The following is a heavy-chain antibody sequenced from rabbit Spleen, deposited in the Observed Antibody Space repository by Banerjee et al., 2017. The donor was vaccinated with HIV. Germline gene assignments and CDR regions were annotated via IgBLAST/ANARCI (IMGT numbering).Heavy chain of an antibody. CDR3: ARDLPGVIGWNFNL. D-gene: IGHD1-1*01. Sequence: QEQLEESGGGLVKPEGSLTLTCKASGFSFSDRDVMCWVRQAPGKGLEWIGCINTATGKSVYASWAKGRFTISSTSSTTVTLQMTSLTAADTATYFCARDLPGVIGWNFNLWGQGTLVTVS. V-gene: IGHV1S45*01. CDR2: INTATGKS. CDR1: GFSFSDRDV. J-gene: IGHJ4*01.